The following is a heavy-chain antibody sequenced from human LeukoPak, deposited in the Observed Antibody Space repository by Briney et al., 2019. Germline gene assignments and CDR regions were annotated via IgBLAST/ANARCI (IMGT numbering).Heavy chain of an antibody. CDR3: AKGTSPLYY. CDR1: GGSISSYY. CDR2: IYYSGST. V-gene: IGHV4-59*01. Sequence: ETLSLTCTVSGGSISSYYWSWIRQPPGKGLEWIGYIYYSGSTNYNPSLKSRVTISVDTSKNQFSLKLSSVTAADTAVYYCAKGTSPLYYWGQGTLVTVSS. J-gene: IGHJ4*02. D-gene: IGHD1-1*01.